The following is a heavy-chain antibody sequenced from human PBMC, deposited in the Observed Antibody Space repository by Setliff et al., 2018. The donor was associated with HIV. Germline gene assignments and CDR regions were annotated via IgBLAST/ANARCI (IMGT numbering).Heavy chain of an antibody. D-gene: IGHD4-4*01. CDR3: ARDAFDYTAYYYSYMDV. CDR2: MNPDSGNT. V-gene: IGHV1-8*02. J-gene: IGHJ6*03. Sequence: GASVKVSCKASGYTFINYDIYWVRQTTGQGLEWMGWMNPDSGNTGYAQKFQGRVTMTRNTSISTAYMDLSSLRSEDTAVYYCARDAFDYTAYYYSYMDVWGKGTTVTVSS. CDR1: GYTFINYD.